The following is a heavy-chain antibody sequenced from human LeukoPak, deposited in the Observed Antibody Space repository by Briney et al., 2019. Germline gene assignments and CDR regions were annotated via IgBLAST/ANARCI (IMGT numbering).Heavy chain of an antibody. V-gene: IGHV4-59*01. D-gene: IGHD3-10*01. CDR1: GGSISSYY. J-gene: IGHJ4*02. Sequence: SETLSLTCTVSGGSISSYYWSWIRQPPGKGLEWIGYIYYSGSTNYNPSLKSRVTISVDTSKNQFSLKLSSVTAADTAVYYCARGRITMVRGVIRAYYFDYWGQGTLVTVPS. CDR2: IYYSGST. CDR3: ARGRITMVRGVIRAYYFDY.